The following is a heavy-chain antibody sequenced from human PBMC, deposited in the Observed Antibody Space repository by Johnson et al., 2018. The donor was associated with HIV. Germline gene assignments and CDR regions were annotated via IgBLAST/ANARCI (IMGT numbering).Heavy chain of an antibody. Sequence: VQLVESGGGLVQPGGSLRLSCAASGFTFSSYWMSWVHQAPGKGLEWVANIKQDGSEKYYIDSVRGRFTISRDNSKNTVYLQMTSLKGEDTAVYCCARDRIRSSHAFDIWGQGTMVTVSS. CDR2: IKQDGSEK. CDR3: ARDRIRSSHAFDI. V-gene: IGHV3-7*01. CDR1: GFTFSSYW. J-gene: IGHJ3*02. D-gene: IGHD6-6*01.